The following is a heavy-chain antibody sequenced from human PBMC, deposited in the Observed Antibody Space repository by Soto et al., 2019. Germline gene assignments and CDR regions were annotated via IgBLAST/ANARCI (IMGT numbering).Heavy chain of an antibody. CDR1: GASIAGGSYY. V-gene: IGHV4-30-4*01. CDR2: IPSRGRP. D-gene: IGHD5-12*01. Sequence: PSETLSLTCTVSGASIAGGSYYWSWVRQPPGKGLEWIGYIPSRGRPFYNPSLTSRGTISADSSKNQLSLQLTSVTAADTAVYYCVREQYSGYDFALWGQGNLV. CDR3: VREQYSGYDFAL. J-gene: IGHJ1*01.